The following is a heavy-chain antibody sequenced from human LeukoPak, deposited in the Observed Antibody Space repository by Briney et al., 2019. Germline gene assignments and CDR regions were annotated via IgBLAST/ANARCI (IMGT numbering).Heavy chain of an antibody. D-gene: IGHD1-26*01. CDR3: AKEGRPNSGGGFFDY. CDR1: GFTFSSYA. CDR2: VNEGGGRT. V-gene: IGHV3-23*01. Sequence: PGGSLRLSCAASGFTFSSYAMGWVRQAPGKGLEWVSTVNEGGGRTYYADSVKGRSTMSRDNSKNMLYLQMNSLRIEDTAIYYCAKEGRPNSGGGFFDYWGQGTRVTVSS. J-gene: IGHJ4*02.